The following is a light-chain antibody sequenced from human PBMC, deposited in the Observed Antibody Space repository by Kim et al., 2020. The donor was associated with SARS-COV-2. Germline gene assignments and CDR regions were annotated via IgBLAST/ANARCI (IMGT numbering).Light chain of an antibody. CDR3: QQFGGSPQIT. J-gene: IGKJ5*01. V-gene: IGKV3-20*01. CDR2: GAS. Sequence: PGELPPLPCRPSQGIDHITLAWYQQKPGQAPRLLIYGASSRATGIPDRFRGSGSGTDFTLTISRLEPEDFATYYCQQFGGSPQITFGQGTRLEIK. CDR1: QGIDHIT.